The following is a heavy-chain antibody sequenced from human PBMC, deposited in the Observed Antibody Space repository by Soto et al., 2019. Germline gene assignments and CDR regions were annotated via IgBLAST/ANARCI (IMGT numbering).Heavy chain of an antibody. J-gene: IGHJ3*02. D-gene: IGHD1-26*01. CDR2: LYDVDGT. CDR3: ATWLLREHAYDI. Sequence: DVQLVESGGGLIQPGGSLRLSCAALGLTIRGKKYISWVRQAPGRGLEWVSGLYDVDGTYYADSVKGRFTISSDTSKTTVFLQMTSLGPDDTAVYYCATWLLREHAYDIWGRGTTVTVSS. CDR1: GLTIRGKKY. V-gene: IGHV3-53*01.